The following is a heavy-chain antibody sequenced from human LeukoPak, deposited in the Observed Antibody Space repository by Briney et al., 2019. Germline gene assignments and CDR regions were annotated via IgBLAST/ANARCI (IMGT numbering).Heavy chain of an antibody. Sequence: GGSLRLSCAASGFTFSSYSMNWVRQAPGKGLAWVSSISSISSYIFYADSVQGRFTISRDNAKNSLYLQMNSLRAEDTSVYYCASLGGSGWSVGGYYYGMDVWGQGTTVTVSS. CDR1: GFTFSSYS. J-gene: IGHJ6*02. CDR3: ASLGGSGWSVGGYYYGMDV. CDR2: ISSISSYI. D-gene: IGHD6-19*01. V-gene: IGHV3-21*01.